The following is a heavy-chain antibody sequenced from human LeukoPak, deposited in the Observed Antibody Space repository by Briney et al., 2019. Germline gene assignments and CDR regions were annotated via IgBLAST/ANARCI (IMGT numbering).Heavy chain of an antibody. Sequence: PGASVKVSCKASGYTFTGYYMHWVRQAPGQGLEWMGWINPNSGGTNYAQKFQGRVTMTRDTSISTAYMELSRLRSDDTAVYYCESELVQLELNWFDPWGQGGLLSVSS. J-gene: IGHJ5*02. V-gene: IGHV1-2*02. D-gene: IGHD1-1*01. CDR1: GYTFTGYY. CDR2: INPNSGGT. CDR3: ESELVQLELNWFDP.